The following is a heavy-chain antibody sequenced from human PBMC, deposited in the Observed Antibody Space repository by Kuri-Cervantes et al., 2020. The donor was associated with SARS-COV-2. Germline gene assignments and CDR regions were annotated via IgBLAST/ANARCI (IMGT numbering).Heavy chain of an antibody. CDR1: GYTFTCYV. Sequence: ASVKVSRKTYGYTFTCYVTNWVRKATGQGLGWMGWMNPNSGKTGYAQKFQGGVTMTRNTSISTAYMELSSLRSEDTAVYYCATGIPNGVDSSGWYKVFFGPLDYWGQGTLVTVSS. CDR3: ATGIPNGVDSSGWYKVFFGPLDY. V-gene: IGHV1-8*01. D-gene: IGHD6-19*01. CDR2: MNPNSGKT. J-gene: IGHJ4*02.